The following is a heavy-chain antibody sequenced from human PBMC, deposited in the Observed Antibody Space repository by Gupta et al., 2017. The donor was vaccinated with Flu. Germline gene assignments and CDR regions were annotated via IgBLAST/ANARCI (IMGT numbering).Heavy chain of an antibody. Sequence: QVQLVESGGGVVRPGRSLRLSCAASGFTFSTYGMHWVRQAPGKGLEWVAFILYDGTNKYYADSVKGRFTISRDNSKNTLYLQMNSLRAEDTAVYDCAKEGSRIYNWFDPWGQGTLVTVSS. CDR3: AKEGSRIYNWFDP. CDR2: ILYDGTNK. J-gene: IGHJ5*02. CDR1: GFTFSTYG. V-gene: IGHV3-30*18. D-gene: IGHD2-15*01.